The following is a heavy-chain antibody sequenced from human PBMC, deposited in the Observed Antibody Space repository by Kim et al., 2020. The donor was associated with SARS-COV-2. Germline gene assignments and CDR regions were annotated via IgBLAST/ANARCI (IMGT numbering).Heavy chain of an antibody. Sequence: ADSVKGRFTISRDNAKNSLYLQMNSLRAEDTALYYCAKSNYYDSSAHSDYWGQGTLVTVSS. CDR3: AKSNYYDSSAHSDY. J-gene: IGHJ4*02. D-gene: IGHD3-22*01. V-gene: IGHV3-9*01.